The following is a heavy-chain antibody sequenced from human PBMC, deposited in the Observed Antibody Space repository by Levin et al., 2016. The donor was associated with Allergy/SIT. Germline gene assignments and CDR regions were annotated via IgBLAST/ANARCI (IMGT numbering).Heavy chain of an antibody. CDR3: ARRTGTGLKYRYMDV. J-gene: IGHJ6*02. V-gene: IGHV1-46*01. Sequence: ASVKVSCKASGYTFTSHYMFWVRQAPGQGLEWMGMINPSGGSTIYAQKFQGRVTMTRDTSTSTVYMELSSLRSEDTAVYYCARRTGTGLKYRYMDVWGQGTTVTVSS. CDR2: INPSGGST. D-gene: IGHD6-6*01. CDR1: GYTFTSHY.